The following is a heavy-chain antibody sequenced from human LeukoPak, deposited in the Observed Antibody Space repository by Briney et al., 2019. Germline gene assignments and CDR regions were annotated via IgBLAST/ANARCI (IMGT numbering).Heavy chain of an antibody. Sequence: PSETLSLTCAVYGGSFSGYYWSWIRQPPGKGLEWIGEINHSGSTNYNPSLKSRVTISVDTSKNQFSLKLSSVTAADTAVYYCARRGDYLLNWGQGTLVTVSS. CDR3: ARRGDYLLN. CDR2: INHSGST. CDR1: GGSFSGYY. J-gene: IGHJ4*02. D-gene: IGHD4-17*01. V-gene: IGHV4-34*01.